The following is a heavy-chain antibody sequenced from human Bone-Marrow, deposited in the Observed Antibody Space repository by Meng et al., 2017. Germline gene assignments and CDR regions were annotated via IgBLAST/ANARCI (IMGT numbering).Heavy chain of an antibody. CDR1: GFTFSSYA. V-gene: IGHV3-23*01. CDR3: VKKDISGSTRTYFDY. CDR2: ISGSGGST. J-gene: IGHJ4*02. Sequence: GESLKISCAASGFTFSSYAMSWVRQAPGKGLEWVSAISGSGGSTYYADSVKGRFTISRDNSKNTLYLQMNSLRVEDTAVYYCVKKDISGSTRTYFDYWGQGTLVTVSS. D-gene: IGHD3-22*01.